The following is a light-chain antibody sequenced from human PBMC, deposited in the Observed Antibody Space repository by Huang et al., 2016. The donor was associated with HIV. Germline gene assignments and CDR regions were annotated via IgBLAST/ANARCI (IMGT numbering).Light chain of an antibody. CDR2: DVA. CDR1: QSVGSV. J-gene: IGKJ4*02. V-gene: IGKV3D-11*02. Sequence: EIVLTQSPATLSLSPGEKATLSCRASQSVGSVAWYQQKPGQAPRLLIYDVANRATGIPARFSSSGLGTDFTLTISSLGPEDVAIYYGQHRGNWHPLSFGGGTKVDIK. CDR3: QHRGNWHPLS.